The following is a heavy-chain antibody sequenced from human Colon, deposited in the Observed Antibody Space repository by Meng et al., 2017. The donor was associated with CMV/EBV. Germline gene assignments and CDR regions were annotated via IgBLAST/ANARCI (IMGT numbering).Heavy chain of an antibody. D-gene: IGHD2-21*01. CDR2: IKEDGSGI. Sequence: GGSLRLSGAASGLTFSSNSRNWFRQAPGKGLQWVAYIKEDGSGIWYAESVKGRFTISRDNAKQSVYLQMDSLRVEDTAVYYCVRYANSHYGMDVWGQGTTVTVSS. J-gene: IGHJ6*02. V-gene: IGHV3-7*01. CDR1: GLTFSSNS. CDR3: VRYANSHYGMDV.